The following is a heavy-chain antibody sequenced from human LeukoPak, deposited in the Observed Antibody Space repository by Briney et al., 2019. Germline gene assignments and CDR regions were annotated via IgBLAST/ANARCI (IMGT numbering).Heavy chain of an antibody. CDR3: ARLTMITGTDAFDI. V-gene: IGHV1-18*01. CDR2: ISAYNGNT. Sequence: GASVKVSCKASGYTFTSYGISWVRQAPGQGLEWMGWISAYNGNTNHAQKLQGRVTMTTDTSTSTAYMELRSLRSDDTAVYYCARLTMITGTDAFDIWGQGTMVTVSS. D-gene: IGHD3-22*01. J-gene: IGHJ3*02. CDR1: GYTFTSYG.